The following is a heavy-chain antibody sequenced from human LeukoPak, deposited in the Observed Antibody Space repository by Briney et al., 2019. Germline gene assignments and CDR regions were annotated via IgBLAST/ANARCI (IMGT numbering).Heavy chain of an antibody. V-gene: IGHV3-30-3*01. CDR1: GFTFSSYA. D-gene: IGHD4-17*01. J-gene: IGHJ4*02. CDR2: ISYDGSNK. CDR3: ARADYGDYDTGRGFDY. Sequence: RGSLRLSCAASGFTFSSYAMHWVRQAPGKGLEWVAVISYDGSNKYYADSVKGRFTISRDNSKNTLYLQMNSLRAEDTAVYYCARADYGDYDTGRGFDYWGQGTLVTVSS.